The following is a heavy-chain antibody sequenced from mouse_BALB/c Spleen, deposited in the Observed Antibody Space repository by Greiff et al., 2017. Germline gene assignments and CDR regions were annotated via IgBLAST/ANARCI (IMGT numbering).Heavy chain of an antibody. V-gene: IGHV3-6*02. D-gene: IGHD2-3*01. CDR2: ISYDGSN. J-gene: IGHJ4*01. CDR1: GYSITSGYY. CDR3: ARDPDGYSPMDY. Sequence: EVQLVESGPGLVKPSQSLSLTCSVTGYSITSGYYWNWIRQFPGNKLEWMGYISYDGSNNYNPSLKNRISITRDTSKNQFFLKLNSVTTEDTATYYCARDPDGYSPMDYWGQGTSVTVSS.